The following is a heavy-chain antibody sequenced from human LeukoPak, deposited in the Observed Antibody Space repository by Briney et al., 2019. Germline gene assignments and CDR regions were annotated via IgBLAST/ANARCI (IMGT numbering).Heavy chain of an antibody. J-gene: IGHJ5*02. Sequence: GASVKVPCKASGYTFTSYDINWVRQATGQRLEWMGWMNPNSGNTGYAKKFQGRVTMTRNTSMSTAYMELSSLRSEDSAVYYCARGPGNNTGWSAGMPKGWFDPWGQGTLVTVSS. CDR3: ARGPGNNTGWSAGMPKGWFDP. D-gene: IGHD6-19*01. CDR1: GYTFTSYD. CDR2: MNPNSGNT. V-gene: IGHV1-8*01.